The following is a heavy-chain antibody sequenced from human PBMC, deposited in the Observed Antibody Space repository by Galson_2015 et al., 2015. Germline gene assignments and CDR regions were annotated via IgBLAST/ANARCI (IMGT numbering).Heavy chain of an antibody. V-gene: IGHV1-8*01. D-gene: IGHD3-22*01. CDR3: ARGSYYYDNSGYYE. CDR1: GYTFTSYD. J-gene: IGHJ3*01. CDR2: MNPNSGNT. Sequence: SVKVSCKASGYTFTSYDINWVRQATGQGLGWMGWMNPNSGNTGYAQKFQGRVTMTRNTSISTAYMELSSLRSEDTAVYYCARGSYYYDNSGYYEWGQGTMVTVSS.